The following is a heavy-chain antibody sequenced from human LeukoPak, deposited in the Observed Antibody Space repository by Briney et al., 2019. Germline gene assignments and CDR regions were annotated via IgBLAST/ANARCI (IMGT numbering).Heavy chain of an antibody. Sequence: GGSLRLSCAASGFTFSTYAMSWVRQAPGKGLAWVASVKSDGAGTHYADSVKGRFTISRDNSKNSLYLQMNSLRAEDTAVYYCARALIGYYFDYWGQGTLVTVSS. V-gene: IGHV3-23*01. D-gene: IGHD2-8*01. CDR1: GFTFSTYA. CDR3: ARALIGYYFDY. CDR2: VKSDGAGT. J-gene: IGHJ4*02.